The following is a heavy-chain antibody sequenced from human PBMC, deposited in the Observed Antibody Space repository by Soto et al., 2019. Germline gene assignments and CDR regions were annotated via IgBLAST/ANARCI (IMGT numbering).Heavy chain of an antibody. CDR2: INPSGGST. CDR1: GYTFTSYY. J-gene: IGHJ3*02. V-gene: IGHV1-46*01. CDR3: ASPLELPGYDHDAFDI. D-gene: IGHD5-12*01. Sequence: GASVKVSCKASGYTFTSYYMHWVRQAPGQGLEWMGIINPSGGSTSYAQKFQGRVTMTRDTSTSTVYMELSSLRSEDTAVYYCASPLELPGYDHDAFDIWGQGTMVTVSS.